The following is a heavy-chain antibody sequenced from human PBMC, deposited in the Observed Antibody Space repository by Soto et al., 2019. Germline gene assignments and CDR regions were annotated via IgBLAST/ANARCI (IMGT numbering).Heavy chain of an antibody. CDR2: INPEETTI. J-gene: IGHJ5*02. Sequence: GGSLRLSCAVSGFTFSRHWMHWVRQVPGKGLVWVSRINPEETTINYADSVKGRFTISRDNAKNSVYLQMDSLRAEDTAVYYCAREGALKPFSSWGQGALVTVSS. CDR1: GFTFSRHW. V-gene: IGHV3-74*01. CDR3: AREGALKPFSS.